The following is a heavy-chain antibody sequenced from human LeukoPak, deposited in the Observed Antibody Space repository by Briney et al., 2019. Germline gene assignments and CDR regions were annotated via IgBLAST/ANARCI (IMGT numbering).Heavy chain of an antibody. D-gene: IGHD3-16*02. Sequence: GASVKVSCKASGYTFTGYYMHWVRQATGQGLEWMGWMNPNSGNTGYAQKFQGRVTMTRNTSITTAYMELSSLRSEDTAVYYCARITFGGVIVNGDWGQGTLVTVSS. J-gene: IGHJ4*02. CDR3: ARITFGGVIVNGD. V-gene: IGHV1-8*02. CDR1: GYTFTGYY. CDR2: MNPNSGNT.